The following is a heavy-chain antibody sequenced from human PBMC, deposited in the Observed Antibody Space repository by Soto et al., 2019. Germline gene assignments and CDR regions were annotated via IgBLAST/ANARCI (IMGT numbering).Heavy chain of an antibody. Sequence: EVQLVESGGGFVQPGGSLRLSCAVSGFIFSDYWVTWVRQAPGKGLEWVANINPEGSEKYYVDSVKGRFTISRDNAKNSLYLQMISLRAEDTAIYYCARARIDYWGRGTLITVSS. CDR3: ARARIDY. CDR2: INPEGSEK. CDR1: GFIFSDYW. V-gene: IGHV3-7*03. J-gene: IGHJ4*02.